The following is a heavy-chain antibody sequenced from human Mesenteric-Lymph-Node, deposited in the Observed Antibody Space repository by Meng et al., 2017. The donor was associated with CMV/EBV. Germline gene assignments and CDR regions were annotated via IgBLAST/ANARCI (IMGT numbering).Heavy chain of an antibody. CDR2: INPNTGAA. V-gene: IGHV1-2*02. J-gene: IGHJ4*02. CDR1: GYTFSGYY. CDR3: ARGAHCNSTFCSDS. D-gene: IGHD2/OR15-2a*01. Sequence: ASVKVSCKASGYTFSGYYIHWVRQAPGQGLEWMGWINPNTGAAHFAQKFRGRVTLTRDTSITTAYMEVTSLRSDDTAVYYCARGAHCNSTFCSDSWGQGTLVTVSS.